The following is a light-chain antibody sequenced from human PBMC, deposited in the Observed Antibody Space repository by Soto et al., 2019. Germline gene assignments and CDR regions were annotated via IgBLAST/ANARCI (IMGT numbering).Light chain of an antibody. V-gene: IGKV1-5*03. CDR1: QSISVW. CDR3: QQYSSYSRT. Sequence: DIQMTQSPSTLSASVGDRVTITCRASQSISVWLAWYQQKPGKAPKLLIYKASSLESGVPSRFSGSGSATEFTLSISSLQPDEFATYYCQQYSSYSRTFGQGTKVDIK. CDR2: KAS. J-gene: IGKJ1*01.